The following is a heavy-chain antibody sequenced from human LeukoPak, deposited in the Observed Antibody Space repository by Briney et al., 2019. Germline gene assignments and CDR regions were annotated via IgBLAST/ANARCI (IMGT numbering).Heavy chain of an antibody. Sequence: SETLSLTCTVSGDSLSSGSYYWSWIRQPPGKGLEWIGYIYYGGNTNLNPSLKSRVTISVDTSKNQFSLKMSSVTAADTAVYYCARVSRLLDAFDIWGQGTMVTVS. J-gene: IGHJ3*02. V-gene: IGHV4-61*01. CDR3: ARVSRLLDAFDI. CDR2: IYYGGNT. D-gene: IGHD2-21*01. CDR1: GDSLSSGSYY.